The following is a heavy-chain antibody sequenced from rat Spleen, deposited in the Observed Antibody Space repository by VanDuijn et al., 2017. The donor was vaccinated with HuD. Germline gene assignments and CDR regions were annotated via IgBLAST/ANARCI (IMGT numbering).Heavy chain of an antibody. CDR1: GYSITSSYR. J-gene: IGHJ1*01. CDR3: ARSLSFAHFFWYFDF. CDR2: ITNSGST. D-gene: IGHD3-5*01. V-gene: IGHV3-3*01. Sequence: EVQLQESGPGLVKPSQSFSLTCSVTGYSITSSYRWNWIRKFPGNKLEWMAYITNSGSTYYNPSLRGRLSITRDTSKNQFFLQVNSVTTEDTATYYCARSLSFAHFFWYFDFWGPGTMVTVSS.